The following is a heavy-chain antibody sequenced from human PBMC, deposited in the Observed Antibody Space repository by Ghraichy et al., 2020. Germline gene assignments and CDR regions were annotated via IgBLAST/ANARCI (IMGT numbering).Heavy chain of an antibody. Sequence: LSLTCTVSGGSISSYYWSWIRQPPGKGLEWIGYIYYSGSTNYNPSLKSRVTISVDTSKNQFSLKLSPVTAADTAVYYCARLPYSGYDFWGDYYYYYGMDVWGQGTTVTVSS. D-gene: IGHD5-12*01. CDR1: GGSISSYY. V-gene: IGHV4-59*08. CDR2: IYYSGST. CDR3: ARLPYSGYDFWGDYYYYYGMDV. J-gene: IGHJ6*02.